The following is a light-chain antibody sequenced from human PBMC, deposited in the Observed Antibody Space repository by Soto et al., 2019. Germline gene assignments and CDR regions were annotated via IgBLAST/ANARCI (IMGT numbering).Light chain of an antibody. CDR1: QSVSSN. CDR2: GAS. CDR3: QQYGSSRWT. V-gene: IGKV3-20*01. J-gene: IGKJ1*01. Sequence: EIVMTQSPATLSVSPGERATLSCRASQSVSSNLAWYQQKPGQAPRLLIYGASSRATGIPDRISGSGSGTDFTLTISRLEPEDFAVYCCQQYGSSRWTFGQGTKVEAK.